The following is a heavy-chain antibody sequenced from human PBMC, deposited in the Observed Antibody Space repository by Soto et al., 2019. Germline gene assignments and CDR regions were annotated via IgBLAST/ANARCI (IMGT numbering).Heavy chain of an antibody. CDR1: GFTFSSYG. Sequence: GGSLRLSCAASGFTFSSYGMHWVRQAPGKGLEWVAVISYDGSNKYYADSVKGRFTISRDNSKNTLYLQMNSLRAEDTAVYYCANPRYDFWSGSNSRTLDYWGQGTLVTVSS. J-gene: IGHJ4*02. CDR2: ISYDGSNK. V-gene: IGHV3-30*18. D-gene: IGHD3-3*01. CDR3: ANPRYDFWSGSNSRTLDY.